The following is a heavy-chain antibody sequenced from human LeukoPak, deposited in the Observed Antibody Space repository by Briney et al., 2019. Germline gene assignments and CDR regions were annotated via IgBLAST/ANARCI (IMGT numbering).Heavy chain of an antibody. D-gene: IGHD5-24*01. CDR1: GFPFSSYW. J-gene: IGHJ4*02. V-gene: IGHV3-7*04. Sequence: LPGGSLRLSCVASGFPFSSYWMTWVRQAPGKGLEWVANIKQDGSKKSYVDSVKGRFTNSRDNAKNSLYLQMNSLRAEDTAIYYCTRVGYIDEGIDCWGQGTLVTVSS. CDR3: TRVGYIDEGIDC. CDR2: IKQDGSKK.